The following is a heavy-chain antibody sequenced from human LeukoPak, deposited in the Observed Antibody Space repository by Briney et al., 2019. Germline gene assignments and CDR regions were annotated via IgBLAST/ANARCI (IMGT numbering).Heavy chain of an antibody. V-gene: IGHV4-39*01. CDR1: GVSISSSSYY. Sequence: SETLSLTCTVSGVSISSSSYYWGWIRQPPGKGLEWIGSIYYSGSTYYNPSLKSRVTISVDTSKNQFSLKLSSVTAADTAVYYCASRPRKGAFDIWGQGTMVTVSS. CDR3: ASRPRKGAFDI. CDR2: IYYSGST. J-gene: IGHJ3*02. D-gene: IGHD6-6*01.